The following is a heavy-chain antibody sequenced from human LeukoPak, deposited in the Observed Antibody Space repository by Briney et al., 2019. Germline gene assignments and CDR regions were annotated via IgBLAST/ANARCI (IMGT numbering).Heavy chain of an antibody. J-gene: IGHJ4*02. D-gene: IGHD3-16*01. CDR1: GGSITSYF. V-gene: IGHV4-59*01. CDR3: AAGGNRAGWAIDY. CDR2: IYYSGST. Sequence: SETLSLTCTVSGGSITSYFWSWIRQPPGKGLEWIGYIYYSGSTNYNPSLKSRVTISIDTSKNQFSLKLRSVTAADTAVYYCAAGGNRAGWAIDYWGQGTLVTVSS.